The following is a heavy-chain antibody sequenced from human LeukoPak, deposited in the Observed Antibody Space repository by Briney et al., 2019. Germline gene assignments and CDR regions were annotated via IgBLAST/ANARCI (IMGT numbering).Heavy chain of an antibody. CDR1: GFTFDDYA. V-gene: IGHV3-9*01. D-gene: IGHD4-17*01. CDR3: AKDARTTVTTFLPPFDY. J-gene: IGHJ4*02. Sequence: PGGSLRLSCAASGFTFDDYAMHWVRQAPGKGLEGVSGISWNSGSIDYADSVKGRFTISRDNAKNSLYLQMNSLRAEDTALYYCAKDARTTVTTFLPPFDYWGQGTLVTVSS. CDR2: ISWNSGSI.